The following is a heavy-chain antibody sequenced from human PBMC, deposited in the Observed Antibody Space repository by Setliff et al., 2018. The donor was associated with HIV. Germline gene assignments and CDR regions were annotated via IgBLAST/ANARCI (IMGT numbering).Heavy chain of an antibody. CDR3: ARGGITAYYFDH. J-gene: IGHJ4*02. CDR2: TYYRSKWYT. V-gene: IGHV6-1*01. D-gene: IGHD5-18*01. CDR1: GDSVSSDSAA. Sequence: SQTLSLTCAISGDSVSSDSAAWNWIRQSPSRGLEWLARTYYRSKWYTDYAVSVKSRITINPDTSRNQFSLQLSSVIPDDSAVYLCARGGITAYYFDHWAQGTLVTVSS.